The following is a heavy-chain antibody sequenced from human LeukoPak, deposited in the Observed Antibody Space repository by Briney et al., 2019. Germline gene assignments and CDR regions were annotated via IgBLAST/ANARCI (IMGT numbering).Heavy chain of an antibody. D-gene: IGHD5-24*01. CDR3: VGQIWLWP. CDR2: ISSSGTTV. CDR1: SFTFSSYE. Sequence: GGSLRLSCAASSFTFSSYEMNWVRQAPGKGLEWVSYISSSGTTVYYADSVKGRFTISRDNARKSLYLQVNSLRAEDAAIYYCVGQIWLWPWGRGTLLTVST. V-gene: IGHV3-48*03. J-gene: IGHJ5*02.